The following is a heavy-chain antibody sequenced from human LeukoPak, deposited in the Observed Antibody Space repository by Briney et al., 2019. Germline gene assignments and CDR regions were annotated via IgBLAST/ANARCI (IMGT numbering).Heavy chain of an antibody. J-gene: IGHJ4*02. Sequence: SETLSLTCTVSGDSINSLDLWSWVRQPPGKGLEWIGEMYLSGTTHSNPSVKSRVTISIDKSKNQFFLNLSSATAADTAVYYCAGLVGRYSSGLYYYYFDYWGQGTLVTVSS. CDR3: AGLVGRYSSGLYYYYFDY. CDR2: MYLSGTT. CDR1: GDSINSLDL. V-gene: IGHV4-4*02. D-gene: IGHD3-22*01.